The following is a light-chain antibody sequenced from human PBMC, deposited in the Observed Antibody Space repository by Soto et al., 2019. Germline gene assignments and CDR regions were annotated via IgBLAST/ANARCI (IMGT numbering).Light chain of an antibody. Sequence: QSALTQPPSASGSPGQSVTISCTGTSNYVSWYQQHPGKAPKLIVYEVTKRPSGVPDRFSGSKSGNTASLTVSGLQSEDEADYYCSSSAGFSNLVFRGGTKVTVL. J-gene: IGLJ2*01. CDR2: EVT. V-gene: IGLV2-8*01. CDR1: SNY. CDR3: SSSAGFSNLV.